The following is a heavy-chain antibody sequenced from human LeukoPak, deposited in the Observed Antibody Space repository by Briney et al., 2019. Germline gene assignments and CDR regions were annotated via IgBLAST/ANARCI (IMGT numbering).Heavy chain of an antibody. CDR2: IDHSGNA. Sequence: SETLSLTCAVYGESFNNYHWTWIRQPPGKGLEWIGEIDHSGNANYDPSLKSRATILADTSKNQFSLKLRSVTAADTAVYYCARRPRNSGSDDGPSGLDYWGQGTLVTVSS. CDR1: GESFNNYH. CDR3: ARRPRNSGSDDGPSGLDY. J-gene: IGHJ4*02. V-gene: IGHV4-34*01. D-gene: IGHD1-26*01.